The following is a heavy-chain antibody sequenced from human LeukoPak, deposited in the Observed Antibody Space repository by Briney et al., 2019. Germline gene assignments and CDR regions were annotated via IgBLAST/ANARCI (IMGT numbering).Heavy chain of an antibody. CDR1: EYTFTNFY. CDR3: ATYTQSGAQGVSDY. V-gene: IGHV1-46*01. J-gene: IGHJ4*02. CDR2: IHPNDGDT. Sequence: ASVKVSCRASEYTFTNFYMHWVRQAPGQGLEWMGLIHPNDGDTKYAQEFQDRVTMTRDTSTSTVYMELSSLRSEDTAVYYCATYTQSGAQGVSDYWGQGTLVTVSS. D-gene: IGHD3-10*01.